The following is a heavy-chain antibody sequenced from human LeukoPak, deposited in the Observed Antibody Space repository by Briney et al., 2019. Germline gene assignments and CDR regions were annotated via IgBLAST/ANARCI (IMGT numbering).Heavy chain of an antibody. CDR1: GFTFSSYA. Sequence: PGGSLRLSCAASGFTFSSYAMSWVRQAPGKGLEWVSAISGSGGSTYYADSVKGRFTISRDNSKNTLYPQMNSLRAEDTAVYYCAKDFYGVGAFDIWGQGTMVTVSS. CDR3: AKDFYGVGAFDI. D-gene: IGHD4-17*01. J-gene: IGHJ3*02. CDR2: ISGSGGST. V-gene: IGHV3-23*01.